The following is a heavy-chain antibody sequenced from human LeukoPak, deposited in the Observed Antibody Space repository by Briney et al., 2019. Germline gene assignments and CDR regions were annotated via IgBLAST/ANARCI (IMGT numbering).Heavy chain of an antibody. Sequence: SETLSLTCTVSGGSIFSSNSYWGWIRQPPGKGLEWIGSIYYSGNTYYNASLKSRVTISVDTSKNQFSLKLSSVTAADTAVYYCARLWGDLPRPFDYWGQGTLVTVSS. V-gene: IGHV4-39*07. CDR1: GGSIFSSNSY. CDR2: IYYSGNT. CDR3: ARLWGDLPRPFDY. D-gene: IGHD3-16*01. J-gene: IGHJ4*02.